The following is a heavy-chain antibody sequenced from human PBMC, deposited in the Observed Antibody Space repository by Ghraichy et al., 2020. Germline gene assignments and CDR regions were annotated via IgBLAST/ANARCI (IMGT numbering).Heavy chain of an antibody. Sequence: GGSLRLSCAASGFTFSSYSMNWVRQAPGKGLEWVSSISSSSSYIYYADSVKGRFTISRDNAKNSLYLQMNSLRAEDTAVYYCARVASAAMVYYFDYWGQGTLVTVSS. J-gene: IGHJ4*02. V-gene: IGHV3-21*01. CDR2: ISSSSSYI. CDR3: ARVASAAMVYYFDY. D-gene: IGHD5-18*01. CDR1: GFTFSSYS.